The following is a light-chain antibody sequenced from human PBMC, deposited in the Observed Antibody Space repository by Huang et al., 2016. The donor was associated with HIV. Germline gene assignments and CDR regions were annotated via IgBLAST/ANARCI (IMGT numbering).Light chain of an antibody. J-gene: IGKJ1*01. Sequence: AIQMTQSPSSLSASLGDRLTITCRASQGIRNELGWYQHTPGKAPKLLIYAASELQVGVPVRFRGMVSGTDFTLIITSLQPEDVGTYYCLQDFNYPRTFGQGTTVNI. V-gene: IGKV1-6*01. CDR2: AAS. CDR3: LQDFNYPRT. CDR1: QGIRNE.